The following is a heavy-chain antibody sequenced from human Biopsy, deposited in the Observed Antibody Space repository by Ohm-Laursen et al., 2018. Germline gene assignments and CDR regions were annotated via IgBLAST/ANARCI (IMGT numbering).Heavy chain of an antibody. D-gene: IGHD1-7*01. J-gene: IGHJ6*02. CDR2: ISGSGATP. Sequence: SLRLSCSASGFTFSNYAMSWVRQAPGKGLEWLSTISGSGATPYYADSVRGRFTISRDSAKNTVYLQMDNLRVEDTAKYYCARDGTFTISLAGGMDVWGQGTTVTVSS. V-gene: IGHV3-23*01. CDR3: ARDGTFTISLAGGMDV. CDR1: GFTFSNYA.